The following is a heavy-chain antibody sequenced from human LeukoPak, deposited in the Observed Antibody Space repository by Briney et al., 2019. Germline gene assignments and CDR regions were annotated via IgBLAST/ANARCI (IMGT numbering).Heavy chain of an antibody. D-gene: IGHD6-13*01. Sequence: GESLRLSCAASGFSFSTNWMSWVRQAPGKGLEWVANINQDGSEKYYVDSVKGRFTISRDNAKNSLYLQMNSLRAEDTAVYYCARGQLAFDYWGQGTLVTVSS. CDR1: GFSFSTNW. V-gene: IGHV3-7*02. J-gene: IGHJ4*02. CDR2: INQDGSEK. CDR3: ARGQLAFDY.